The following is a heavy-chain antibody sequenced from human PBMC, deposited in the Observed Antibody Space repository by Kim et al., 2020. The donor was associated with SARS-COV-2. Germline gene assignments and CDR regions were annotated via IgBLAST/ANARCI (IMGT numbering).Heavy chain of an antibody. CDR2: TA. V-gene: IGHV3-72*01. CDR3: ARDSMHYAFDI. J-gene: IGHJ3*02. D-gene: IGHD2-8*01. Sequence: TAEYAASVKVRFTISRDESKNSLYLQMNGLKTEDTAVYYCARDSMHYAFDIWGQGTMVTVSS.